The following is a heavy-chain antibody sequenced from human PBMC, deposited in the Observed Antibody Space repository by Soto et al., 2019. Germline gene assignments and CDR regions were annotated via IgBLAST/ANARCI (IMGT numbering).Heavy chain of an antibody. V-gene: IGHV2-5*02. D-gene: IGHD2-8*01. Sequence: QITLKESGPTLVKPTQPLTLTCTFSGFSPNPSGVGVGWIRQPQGEALEWLALIYWDEDERYSPYLKSRLTISKDTSKNQVVLTMTDMDPVDTATYYCAHKIGVNNWFDPWGQGTLVTVSS. CDR3: AHKIGVNNWFDP. CDR1: GFSPNPSGVG. CDR2: IYWDEDE. J-gene: IGHJ5*02.